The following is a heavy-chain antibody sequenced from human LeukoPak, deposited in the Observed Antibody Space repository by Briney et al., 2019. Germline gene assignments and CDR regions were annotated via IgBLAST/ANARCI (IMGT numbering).Heavy chain of an antibody. CDR3: ARNADGSGNLLPFYFDY. V-gene: IGHV4-31*03. CDR2: IYYTGST. Sequence: SETLSLTCTVSGGSIYSGGYYWSWIRQHPGKGLEWIWYIYYTGSTYYNPSLKSRVAISVDTSKNQFSLILSSVTAADTAVYYCARNADGSGNLLPFYFDYWGPGTLVTVSS. D-gene: IGHD3-10*01. J-gene: IGHJ4*02. CDR1: GGSIYSGGYY.